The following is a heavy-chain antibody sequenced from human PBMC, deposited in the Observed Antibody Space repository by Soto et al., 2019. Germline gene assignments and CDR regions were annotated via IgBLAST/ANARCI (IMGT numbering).Heavy chain of an antibody. CDR1: GFTVSSNY. Sequence: EVQLVESGGGLVQPGGSLRLSCAASGFTVSSNYMSWVRQAPGKGLEWVSVIYSGGSTYYADSVKGRFTISRDNSKNPLYLQKNSRRAGDQAVFYCARDQEYTHHWAQGPLVTV. J-gene: IGHJ1*01. CDR2: IYSGGST. CDR3: ARDQEYTHH. V-gene: IGHV3-66*01.